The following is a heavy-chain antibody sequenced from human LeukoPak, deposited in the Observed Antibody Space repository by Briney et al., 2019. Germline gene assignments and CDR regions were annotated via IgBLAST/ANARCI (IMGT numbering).Heavy chain of an antibody. CDR2: ITSGSRTI. D-gene: IGHD6-13*01. CDR1: GFTFSSYD. J-gene: IGHJ4*02. CDR3: AIDSSWAFDC. V-gene: IGHV3-48*02. Sequence: GGSLRLSCTASGFTFSSYDMNWVRQAPGKGMEWVSYITSGSRTISYADSVKGRFTISRHNANNSLYLQINSLRDEDTAVYFCAIDSSWAFDCWGQGTLVTVSS.